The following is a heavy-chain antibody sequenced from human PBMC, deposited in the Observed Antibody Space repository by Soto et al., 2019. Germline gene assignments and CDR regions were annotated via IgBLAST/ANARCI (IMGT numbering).Heavy chain of an antibody. CDR1: GGSISLGGSY. V-gene: IGHV4-30-2*01. CDR2: ISHSGST. Sequence: SETLSLTCAVSGGSISLGGSYWSWIRQPPGKGLEWIGYISHSGSTYYNPSLKSRVTISVDRSKNQFSLKLSSVTAADTAVYYCARWFDPWGQGTLVTVS. CDR3: ARWFDP. J-gene: IGHJ5*02.